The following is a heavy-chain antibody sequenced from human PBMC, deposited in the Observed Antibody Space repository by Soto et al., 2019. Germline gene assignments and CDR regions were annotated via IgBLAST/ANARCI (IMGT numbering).Heavy chain of an antibody. CDR1: GYTFTTYG. V-gene: IGHV1-18*01. CDR3: ARRGDVPYYYYGMDV. J-gene: IGHJ6*02. Sequence: QVQLVQSGAEVKKPGASVTVSCKASGYTFTTYGVSWVRQAPGQGLEWLGWINGYNGNAKYAENLQGRVTMTTDTATGTAAMELRSLRSDDTAVYYCARRGDVPYYYYGMDVWGQGTTVTVSS. D-gene: IGHD3-16*01. CDR2: INGYNGNA.